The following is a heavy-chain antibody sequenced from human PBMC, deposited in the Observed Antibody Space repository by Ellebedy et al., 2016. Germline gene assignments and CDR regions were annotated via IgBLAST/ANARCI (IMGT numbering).Heavy chain of an antibody. CDR2: ISGAGYTT. V-gene: IGHV3-23*01. J-gene: IGHJ4*02. Sequence: GESLKISXVASGFTFRNFFMSWVRQAPGGGLEWFATISGAGYTTFFADSVKGRFTISRDNSKNTLYLQMNNLRVDDTALYYCRQGHYFDQWGQGALVTVSS. CDR1: GFTFRNFF. CDR3: RQGHYFDQ.